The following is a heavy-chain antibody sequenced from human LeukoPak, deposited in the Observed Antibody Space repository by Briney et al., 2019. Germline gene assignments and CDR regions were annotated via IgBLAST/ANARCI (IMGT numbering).Heavy chain of an antibody. J-gene: IGHJ4*02. D-gene: IGHD2-8*01. V-gene: IGHV3-48*02. CDR2: IGSGSSAT. CDR3: ARVKGVFAPFDS. Sequence: GGSLRLSCAASGFTFSSYTMNWVRQAPGKGLEWVSSIGSGSSATYYADSVKGRFTISRDNAKNSLYLQMNSLRDEDTAVYYCARVKGVFAPFDSWGQGTLFTVSS. CDR1: GFTFSSYT.